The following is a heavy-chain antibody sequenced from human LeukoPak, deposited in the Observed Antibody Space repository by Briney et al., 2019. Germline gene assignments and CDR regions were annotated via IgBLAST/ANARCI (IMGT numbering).Heavy chain of an antibody. J-gene: IGHJ6*03. D-gene: IGHD6-13*01. V-gene: IGHV4-61*01. CDR2: IYYSGST. CDR1: GDSISNGTYY. Sequence: SETLSLTCTVSGDSISNGTYYWNWIRQPPGKGLEWIGYIYYSGSTNYNPSLKSRVTISVDTSKNQFSLKLNSVTAADTAVYYCARTTEAHSWRTRYYDYYMDVWGKGTTVTVSS. CDR3: ARTTEAHSWRTRYYDYYMDV.